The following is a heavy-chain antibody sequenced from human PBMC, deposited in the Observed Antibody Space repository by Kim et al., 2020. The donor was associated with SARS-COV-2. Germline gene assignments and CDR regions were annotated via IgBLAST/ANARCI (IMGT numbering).Heavy chain of an antibody. CDR1: GGSISSYY. D-gene: IGHD3-3*01. CDR2: IYYSGST. CDR3: AGAQGNRELTIFGVVDNYYGMDV. Sequence: SETLSLTCTVSGGSISSYYWSWIRQPPGKGLEWIGDIYYSGSTNYNPSLKSRVTISVDTSKNQFSLKLSSVTAADTAVYYCAGAQGNRELTIFGVVDNYYGMDVWGQGTTVTVSS. V-gene: IGHV4-59*13. J-gene: IGHJ6*02.